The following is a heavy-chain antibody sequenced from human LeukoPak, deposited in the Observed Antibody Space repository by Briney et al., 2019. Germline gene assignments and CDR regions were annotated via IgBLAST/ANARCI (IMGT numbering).Heavy chain of an antibody. CDR1: GFTFSCYT. CDR3: AREVRGTYLDY. J-gene: IGHJ4*02. CDR2: ISSSSSSF. D-gene: IGHD4/OR15-4a*01. Sequence: GGSLRLSCVGSGFTFSCYTMNWVRQAPGKGLEWVSYISSSSSSFYYGDSVKGRFTISRDNAKNSLYLRMNSLRDEDTAVYYCAREVRGTYLDYWGQGTLVTVSS. V-gene: IGHV3-48*02.